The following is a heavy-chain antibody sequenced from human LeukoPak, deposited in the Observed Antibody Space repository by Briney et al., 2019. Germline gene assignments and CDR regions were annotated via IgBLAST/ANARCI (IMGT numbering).Heavy chain of an antibody. J-gene: IGHJ4*02. V-gene: IGHV4-59*08. Sequence: SETLSLTCTVSGGSISSYYWSWIRQPPGKGLEWIGYIYYSGSTNYNPSLKSRVTISVDTSKNQFSLKLSSVTAADTAVYYCARVMITFGGVIGSFDYWGQGTLVTVSS. CDR1: GGSISSYY. D-gene: IGHD3-16*02. CDR3: ARVMITFGGVIGSFDY. CDR2: IYYSGST.